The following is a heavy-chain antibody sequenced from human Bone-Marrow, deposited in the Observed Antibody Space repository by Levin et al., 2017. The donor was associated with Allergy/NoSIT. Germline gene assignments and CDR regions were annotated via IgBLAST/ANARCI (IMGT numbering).Heavy chain of an antibody. CDR2: INFNSRI. Sequence: SCAASGFTLSDYRMNWVRQAPGKGLEWVSYINFNSRILYGDFVKGRFTISRDNAKNSLILQMNSLRVEDTAVYYCTRDGRRGYDMDVWGHGTTVTVSS. V-gene: IGHV3-69-1*01. CDR3: TRDGRRGYDMDV. J-gene: IGHJ6*02. D-gene: IGHD3-10*01. CDR1: GFTLSDYR.